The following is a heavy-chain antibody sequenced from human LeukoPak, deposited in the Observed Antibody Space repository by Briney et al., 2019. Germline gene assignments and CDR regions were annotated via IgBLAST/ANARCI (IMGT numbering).Heavy chain of an antibody. D-gene: IGHD2-2*01. J-gene: IGHJ3*02. CDR1: GYTFTSYD. V-gene: IGHV1-8*02. CDR2: MNPNSGNT. Sequence: EASVKVSCKASGYTFTSYDINWVRQATGQGLEWMGWMNPNSGNTGYAQKFQGRVTMTRNTSISTAYMELSSLRSDDTAVYYCARGLIKYPDDAFDIWGQGTMVTVSS. CDR3: ARGLIKYPDDAFDI.